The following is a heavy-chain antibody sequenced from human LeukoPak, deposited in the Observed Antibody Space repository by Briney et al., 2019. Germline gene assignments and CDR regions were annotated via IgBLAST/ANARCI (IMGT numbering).Heavy chain of an antibody. D-gene: IGHD3-16*01. CDR2: VNPKSTGT. J-gene: IGHJ3*02. Sequence: ASVKVSCKASGYTFTDYFMHWVRQAPGQGLEWMGWVNPKSTGTNIAQKFRGRVTLTSDTSSSTVYMEMSRLTSDDTAVYYCARYVSRIVGYGLDIWGQGTMVTVSS. V-gene: IGHV1-2*02. CDR1: GYTFTDYF. CDR3: ARYVSRIVGYGLDI.